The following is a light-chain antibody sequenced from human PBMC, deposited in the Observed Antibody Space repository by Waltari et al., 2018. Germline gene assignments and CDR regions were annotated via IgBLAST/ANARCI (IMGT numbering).Light chain of an antibody. V-gene: IGKV1-5*03. CDR1: QSVGTW. J-gene: IGKJ2*01. CDR2: LAS. Sequence: DIQMTPSPSTLSASVGDRVTISCRASQSVGTWLAWYQQQPGQAPKILVYLASSLGSGVPSRFSGSGSGTDFTLTIRSLQPEHFAAYSCQQYSSFSAFGQGTKV. CDR3: QQYSSFSA.